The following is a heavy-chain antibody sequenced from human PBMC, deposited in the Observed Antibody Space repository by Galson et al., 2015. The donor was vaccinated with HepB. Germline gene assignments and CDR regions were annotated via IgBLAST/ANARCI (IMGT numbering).Heavy chain of an antibody. CDR1: GYTFTSFY. CDR2: INPSGGST. Sequence: SVKVSCKASGYTFTSFYIHWVRQAPGQGLEWMGMINPSGGSTSYAQKFQGRVTMTSDTSTSTVQMELSSLRSEDTAVYYCARNRGSGFDYWGQGTLVTVSS. V-gene: IGHV1-46*01. D-gene: IGHD7-27*01. J-gene: IGHJ4*02. CDR3: ARNRGSGFDY.